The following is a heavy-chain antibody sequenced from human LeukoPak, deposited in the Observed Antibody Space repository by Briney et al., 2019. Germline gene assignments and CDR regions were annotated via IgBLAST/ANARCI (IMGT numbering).Heavy chain of an antibody. D-gene: IGHD1-26*01. V-gene: IGHV3-21*01. CDR2: ISPSSSSI. Sequence: PGGSLRLSCAASGFTFSNCNMNWVRHAPGKGLEWVSSISPSSSSIYYADSVKGRFTISRDNAKNSLYLQMNSLRAEDTAVYYCASLVGATLFYWGQGTLVTVSS. J-gene: IGHJ4*02. CDR3: ASLVGATLFY. CDR1: GFTFSNCN.